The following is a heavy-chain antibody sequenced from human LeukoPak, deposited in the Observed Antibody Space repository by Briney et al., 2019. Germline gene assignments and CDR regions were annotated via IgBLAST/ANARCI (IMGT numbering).Heavy chain of an antibody. CDR3: ARGLAGSRRRIAMISQYYFDY. J-gene: IGHJ4*02. D-gene: IGHD3-22*01. Sequence: GASVKVSCKASGYTFTSYYMHWVRQAPGQGLEWMGIINPSGGSTSYAQKFQGRVTMTRDTSTSTVYMELSSLRSEDTAVYYCARGLAGSRRRIAMISQYYFDYWGQGTLVTVSS. V-gene: IGHV1-46*01. CDR2: INPSGGST. CDR1: GYTFTSYY.